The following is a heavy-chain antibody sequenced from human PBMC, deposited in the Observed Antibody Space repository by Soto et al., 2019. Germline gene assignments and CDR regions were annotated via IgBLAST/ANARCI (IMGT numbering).Heavy chain of an antibody. D-gene: IGHD5-12*01. CDR2: IKSKTDGGTT. CDR3: TTDQGYEYY. Sequence: PGGTLRLSCAASAFTFCNAWMSWVRQAPGKALEWVGRIKSKTDGGTTDYAAPVKGRFTISRDDSKNTLYLQMNSLKTEDSAVYYCTTDQGYEYYGGQGTLVTVFS. J-gene: IGHJ4*02. V-gene: IGHV3-15*01. CDR1: AFTFCNAW.